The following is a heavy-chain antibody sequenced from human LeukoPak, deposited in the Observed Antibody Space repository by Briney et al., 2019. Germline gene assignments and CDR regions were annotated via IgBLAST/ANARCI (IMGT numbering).Heavy chain of an antibody. D-gene: IGHD3-22*01. V-gene: IGHV4-34*01. CDR1: GGSFSGYY. CDR2: INHSGST. Sequence: SETLSLTCAVYGGSFSGYYWSWIRQPPGKGLEWIGEINHSGSTNYNPSLKSRVTISVDTSKNQFSLKLSSVTAADTAVYYCAGGQKRYYYDSSGYPLKSWGQGTLVTVSS. CDR3: AGGQKRYYYDSSGYPLKS. J-gene: IGHJ4*02.